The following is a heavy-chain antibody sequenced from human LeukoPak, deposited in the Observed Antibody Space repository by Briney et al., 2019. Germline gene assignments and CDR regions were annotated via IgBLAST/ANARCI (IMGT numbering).Heavy chain of an antibody. V-gene: IGHV3-21*01. D-gene: IGHD6-13*01. CDR2: ISSSSSNI. CDR3: ARGPIIAAAGYFDY. Sequence: TGGSLRLSCAASGFTFSSYSMNWVRQAPGKGLEWVSSISSSSSNIYYADSVKGRFTISRDNAKNSLYLQMNSLRAEDTAVYYCARGPIIAAAGYFDYWGQGTLVTVSS. J-gene: IGHJ4*02. CDR1: GFTFSSYS.